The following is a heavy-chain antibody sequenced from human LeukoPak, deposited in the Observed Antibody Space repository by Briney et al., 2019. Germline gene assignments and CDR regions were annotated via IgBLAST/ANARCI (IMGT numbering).Heavy chain of an antibody. CDR2: IRSKANSYAT. J-gene: IGHJ3*02. Sequence: GGSLRLSCAASGFTFSGSAMHWVRQASGKGLEWVACIRSKANSYATAYAASVKGRFTISRDDSKNTAYLQMNSLKTEDTAVYYCTSRLTVTTLRANAFDIWGQGTMVTVSS. CDR1: GFTFSGSA. V-gene: IGHV3-73*01. CDR3: TSRLTVTTLRANAFDI. D-gene: IGHD4-17*01.